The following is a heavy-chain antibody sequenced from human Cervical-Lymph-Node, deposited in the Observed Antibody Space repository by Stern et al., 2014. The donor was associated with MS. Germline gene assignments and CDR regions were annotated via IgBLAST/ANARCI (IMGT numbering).Heavy chain of an antibody. V-gene: IGHV4-59*01. CDR2: IYYSGST. CDR1: GGSISSYY. D-gene: IGHD4-11*01. J-gene: IGHJ4*02. CDR3: ARDSLYSKSALDY. Sequence: QVQLQESGPGLVKPSETLSLTCTVSGGSISSYYWSWIRQPPGKGLEWIGYIYYSGSTNYNPSLKSPVTISVYTSKNQFSLKLSSVTAADTAVYYCARDSLYSKSALDYWGQGTLVTVSS.